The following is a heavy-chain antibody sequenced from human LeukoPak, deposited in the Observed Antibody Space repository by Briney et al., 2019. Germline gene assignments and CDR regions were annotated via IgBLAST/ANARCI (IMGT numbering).Heavy chain of an antibody. Sequence: SETLSLTCTVSGGPVSSGSYYWSWIRQPPGKGLEWIGYIYYSGSTNYNPTLMSRVTISVDTSKNQFSLKLTSVTAADTAVYYCAREGGPYRPLDYSGQGTLVTV. CDR1: GGPVSSGSYY. CDR3: AREGGPYRPLDY. J-gene: IGHJ4*02. CDR2: IYYSGST. V-gene: IGHV4-61*01.